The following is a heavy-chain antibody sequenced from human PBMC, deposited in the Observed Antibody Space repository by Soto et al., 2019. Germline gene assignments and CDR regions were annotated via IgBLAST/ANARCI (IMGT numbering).Heavy chain of an antibody. Sequence: EVQLVESGGGLVQPGGSLRLSCAASGFTFSSYSMNWVRQAPGKGLEWVSYISSSSSTIYYADSVKGRFTISRDNAENSRYLQMNSLRDEDTAVYYCALGYGHDAFDIWGQGTMVTVSS. CDR1: GFTFSSYS. CDR2: ISSSSSTI. J-gene: IGHJ3*02. D-gene: IGHD5-12*01. V-gene: IGHV3-48*02. CDR3: ALGYGHDAFDI.